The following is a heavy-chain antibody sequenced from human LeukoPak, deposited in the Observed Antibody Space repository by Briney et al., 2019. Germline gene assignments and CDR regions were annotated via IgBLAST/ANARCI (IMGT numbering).Heavy chain of an antibody. V-gene: IGHV4-4*07. CDR3: AREYGDPDY. CDR1: GGSISGFY. D-gene: IGHD4-17*01. Sequence: ESSETLSLTCIVSGGSISGFYWSWIRQPAGKGLEWIGRIYPSGGTNYNPSLKSRVTMSTDTSKNQFSLKLRSVTAVDTAVYYCAREYGDPDYWGQGTLVTVSS. CDR2: IYPSGGT. J-gene: IGHJ4*02.